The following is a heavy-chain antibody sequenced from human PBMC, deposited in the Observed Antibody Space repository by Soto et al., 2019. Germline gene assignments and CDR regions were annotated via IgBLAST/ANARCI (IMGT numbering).Heavy chain of an antibody. J-gene: IGHJ6*03. CDR2: MNHNRGNT. CDR3: GRDSSSSSWFYYYYMEV. CDR1: GYTFTSYD. D-gene: IGHD6-6*01. V-gene: IGHV1-8*01. Sequence: QVQLVQSGAEVKKPGASVKVSCKASGYTFTSYDINCVRQATGQGREWMRWMNHNRGNTGYAQKLQGRVIMTRNTSISTAYMELRSLRSEDTAVYYCGRDSSSSSWFYYYYMEVWGKGTTVNVSS.